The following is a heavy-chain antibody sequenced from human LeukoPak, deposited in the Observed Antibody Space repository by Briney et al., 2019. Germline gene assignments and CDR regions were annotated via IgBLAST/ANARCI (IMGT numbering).Heavy chain of an antibody. CDR3: AKPRGGLAYYMDV. V-gene: IGHV3-23*01. CDR2: ISGSGGNT. J-gene: IGHJ6*03. Sequence: QSGGSLRLSCAASGFTFSSYVMSWVRQAPGKGLEWVSGISGSGGNTYYADSVKGRFTISRDNSKNTLSLQMNSLRAEDTAVYYCAKPRGGLAYYMDVWGKGTTVTVSS. CDR1: GFTFSSYV. D-gene: IGHD3-3*02.